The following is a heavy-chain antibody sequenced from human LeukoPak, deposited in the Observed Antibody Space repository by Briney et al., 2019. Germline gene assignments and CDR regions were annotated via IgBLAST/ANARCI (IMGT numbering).Heavy chain of an antibody. D-gene: IGHD3-22*01. V-gene: IGHV4-4*07. J-gene: IGHJ4*02. CDR1: GGSISTNY. Sequence: PSETLSLTCTVSGGSISTNYWSWIRQPAGKGLEWIGRIYNSGNTNYSPSLESRVTMSADTSKNQFSLKLSSVTAADTAVYYCARGAFDSSGYYLFDYWGQGTLVTVSS. CDR3: ARGAFDSSGYYLFDY. CDR2: IYNSGNT.